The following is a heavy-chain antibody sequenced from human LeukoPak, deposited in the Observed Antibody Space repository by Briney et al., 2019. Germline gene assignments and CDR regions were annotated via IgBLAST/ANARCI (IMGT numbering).Heavy chain of an antibody. CDR2: IYYSGST. CDR1: GGSISSYY. CDR3: ARGSGAYYYGSYYMDV. Sequence: LETLSLTCTVSGGSISSYYWSWIRQPPGKGLEWIGYIYYSGSTNYNPSLRSRVTISLATSKNQFSLKLSSVTAADTAVYYCARGSGAYYYGSYYMDVWGKGTTVTISS. D-gene: IGHD3-10*01. V-gene: IGHV4-59*01. J-gene: IGHJ6*03.